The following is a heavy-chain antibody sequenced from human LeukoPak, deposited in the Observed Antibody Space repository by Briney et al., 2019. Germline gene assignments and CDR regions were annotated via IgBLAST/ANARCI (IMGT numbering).Heavy chain of an antibody. D-gene: IGHD5-18*01. CDR1: GFTFSSYA. CDR3: ARDGRGYSAWDDAFDI. CDR2: ISYDGSNK. V-gene: IGHV3-30-3*01. Sequence: GGSLRLFCAASGFTFSSYAMHWVRQAPGKGLEWVAVISYDGSNKYYADSVKGRFTISRDNSKNTLYLQMNSLRAEDTAVYYCARDGRGYSAWDDAFDIWGQGTMVTVSS. J-gene: IGHJ3*02.